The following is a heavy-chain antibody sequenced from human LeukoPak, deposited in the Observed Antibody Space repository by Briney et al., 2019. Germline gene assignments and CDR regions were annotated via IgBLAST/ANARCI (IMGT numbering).Heavy chain of an antibody. CDR2: ISGSGGST. J-gene: IGHJ4*02. CDR3: ARDWSGGYYDSSGYRRPYYFDY. V-gene: IGHV3-23*01. Sequence: GGSLRPYCAASGFTFSSYAMSWVRQAPGKGLEWVSAISGSGGSTYYADSVKGRFTISRDNSKNTLYLQMNSLRAEDTAVYYCARDWSGGYYDSSGYRRPYYFDYWGQGTLVTVSS. D-gene: IGHD3-22*01. CDR1: GFTFSSYA.